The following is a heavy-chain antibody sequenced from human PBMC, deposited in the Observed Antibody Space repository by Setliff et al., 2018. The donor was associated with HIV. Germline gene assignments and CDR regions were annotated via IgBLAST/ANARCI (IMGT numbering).Heavy chain of an antibody. V-gene: IGHV3-30*01. CDR1: GFTFNTYA. J-gene: IGHJ6*03. CDR2: ISDDGSNT. Sequence: PGGSLRLSCAASGFTFNTYAMHWVRQAPGKGLEWVAVISDDGSNTYYADSVKGRFIISRHNSNNTLYLQMNSLRAEDSAMYYCARDRGRGMAPSGILDYYYMDVWGKGTTVTVSS. CDR3: ARDRGRGMAPSGILDYYYMDV. D-gene: IGHD6-13*01.